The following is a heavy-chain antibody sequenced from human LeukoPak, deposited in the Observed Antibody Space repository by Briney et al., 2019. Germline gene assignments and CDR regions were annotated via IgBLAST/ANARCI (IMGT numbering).Heavy chain of an antibody. CDR3: ARGPYSSSWLDY. Sequence: GGSLRLSCAASGFTFSSYDMNWVRQAPGKGLEWISYISTGGSAMFYADSVRGRFTISRDNAKNSLYLQMNSLRAEDTAVYYCARGPYSSSWLDYWGQGTLVTVSS. V-gene: IGHV3-48*03. CDR2: ISTGGSAM. J-gene: IGHJ4*02. CDR1: GFTFSSYD. D-gene: IGHD6-13*01.